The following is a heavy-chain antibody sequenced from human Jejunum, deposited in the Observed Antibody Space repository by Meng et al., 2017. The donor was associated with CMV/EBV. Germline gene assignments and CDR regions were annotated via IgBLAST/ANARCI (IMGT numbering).Heavy chain of an antibody. V-gene: IGHV1-2*02. J-gene: IGHJ4*02. CDR2: INAKTGDT. Sequence: VQVVQSWAEVKKPGASAKISCKTSGYIFINYYVHWIRQAPGQGLECLGWINAKTGDTDYTEKFHGRVTLTRDTSISTVYMELHSLTSDDTALYYCVRENWIDDYWGQGTLVTVSS. CDR3: VRENWIDDY. CDR1: GYIFINYY. D-gene: IGHD1-1*01.